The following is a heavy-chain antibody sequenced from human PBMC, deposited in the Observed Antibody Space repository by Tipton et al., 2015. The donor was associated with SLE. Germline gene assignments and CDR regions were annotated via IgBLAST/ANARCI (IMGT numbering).Heavy chain of an antibody. CDR2: INHSGST. V-gene: IGHV4-34*01. D-gene: IGHD2-15*01. J-gene: IGHJ3*02. CDR3: ARQGGGGSGYYAFDI. CDR1: GGSFSGYY. Sequence: GLVKPSETLSLTCAVYGGSFSGYYWSWIRQPPGKGLEWIGEINHSGSTNYNPSLKSRVTISVDTSKNQFSLKLSSVTAADTAVYYCARQGGGGSGYYAFDIWGQGTMVTVSS.